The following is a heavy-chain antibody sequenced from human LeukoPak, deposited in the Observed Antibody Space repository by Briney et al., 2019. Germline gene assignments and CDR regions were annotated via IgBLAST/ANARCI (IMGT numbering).Heavy chain of an antibody. CDR3: ARVLPVPYLLDS. Sequence: SETLSLTCDISGHSTTRGYYWAWFRQSPGTGPEWIATFFHSNNSFYNASLESRVILSLDTSKTQFSLNLTSVTAADTAVYYCARVLPVPYLLDSWGQGTHVTVSS. CDR2: FFHSNNS. CDR1: GHSTTRGYY. J-gene: IGHJ4*02. D-gene: IGHD3-10*02. V-gene: IGHV4-38-2*01.